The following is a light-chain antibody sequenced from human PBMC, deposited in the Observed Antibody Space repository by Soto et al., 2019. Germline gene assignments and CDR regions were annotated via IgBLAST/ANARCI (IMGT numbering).Light chain of an antibody. CDR2: EVS. CDR1: SSDVGAYNY. J-gene: IGLJ2*01. V-gene: IGLV2-14*01. Sequence: QSALTQPASVSGSPGQSITISCTGTSSDVGAYNYVSWYQQHPGKVPKLMIYEVSNRPSWVSNRFSGSKSGNTASLTISGLQAEDEADYYCSSYSSSITVLFGGGTKLTVL. CDR3: SSYSSSITVL.